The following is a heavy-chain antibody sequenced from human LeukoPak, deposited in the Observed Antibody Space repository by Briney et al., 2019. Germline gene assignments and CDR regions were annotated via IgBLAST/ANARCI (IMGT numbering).Heavy chain of an antibody. CDR2: INPSGGST. CDR1: GYTFTSYY. Sequence: ASVKVSCKASGYTFTSYYMHWVRQAPGQGLEWMGIINPSGGSTSYAQKFQGRVTMTRDTSTSTVYMELSSLRSEDTAVYYCARAGFQTIAVAVAFDYWGQGTLVTVSS. V-gene: IGHV1-46*03. CDR3: ARAGFQTIAVAVAFDY. J-gene: IGHJ4*02. D-gene: IGHD6-19*01.